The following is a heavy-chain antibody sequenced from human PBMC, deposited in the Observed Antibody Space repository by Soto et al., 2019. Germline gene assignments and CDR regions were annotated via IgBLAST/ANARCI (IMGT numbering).Heavy chain of an antibody. Sequence: SQTLSLTCAISGDSVSSNSAAWNWIRQSPSRGLEWLGRTYCRSKWYNDYAVSVKSRITINPDTSQNQFSLQLTSVTPEDTAVYYCATVLSGSCCDAFDIWGQGTMVTVSS. CDR1: GDSVSSNSAA. CDR3: ATVLSGSCCDAFDI. D-gene: IGHD6-19*01. V-gene: IGHV6-1*01. CDR2: TYCRSKWYN. J-gene: IGHJ3*02.